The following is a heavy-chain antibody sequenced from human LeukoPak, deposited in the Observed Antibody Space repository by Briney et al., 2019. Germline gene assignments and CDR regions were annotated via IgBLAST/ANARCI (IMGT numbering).Heavy chain of an antibody. CDR1: GFTFSSYS. CDR2: ISSSSSYI. D-gene: IGHD3-22*01. CDR3: ARDPDSSGSLSWFDP. J-gene: IGHJ5*02. Sequence: PGGSLRLSCAASGFTFSSYSMNWVRQAPGKGLEWVSSISSSSSYIYYADSVKGRFTISRDNAKNSLYLQMNSLRAEDTAVYYCARDPDSSGSLSWFDPWGQGTLVTVPS. V-gene: IGHV3-21*01.